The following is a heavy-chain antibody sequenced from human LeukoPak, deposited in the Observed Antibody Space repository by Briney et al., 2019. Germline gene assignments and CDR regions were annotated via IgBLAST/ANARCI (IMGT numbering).Heavy chain of an antibody. CDR3: ARELLITRTWFDP. V-gene: IGHV7-4-1*02. J-gene: IGHJ5*02. Sequence: GASVKVSCKASGYSFTTYAMNWVRQAPGQGLEWMGWVNTNTGNPTYAQGFTGRFVFSLDTSVSTAYLQISSLKAEDTAVYYCARELLITRTWFDPWGQGTLVTVSS. CDR1: GYSFTTYA. D-gene: IGHD3-22*01. CDR2: VNTNTGNP.